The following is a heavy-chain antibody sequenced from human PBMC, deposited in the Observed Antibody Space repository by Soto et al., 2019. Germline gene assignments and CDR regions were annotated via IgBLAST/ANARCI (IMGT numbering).Heavy chain of an antibody. V-gene: IGHV1-69*02. CDR2: IIPILGIA. D-gene: IGHD4-17*01. CDR3: ASGLGARYYYYYMDV. CDR1: GGTFSSYT. Sequence: SVKVSCKASGGTFSSYTISWVRQAPGQGLEWMGRIIPILGIANYAQKFQGRVTITADKSTSTAYMELSSLRSEDTAVYYCASGLGARYYYYYMDVWGKGTRVTVSS. J-gene: IGHJ6*03.